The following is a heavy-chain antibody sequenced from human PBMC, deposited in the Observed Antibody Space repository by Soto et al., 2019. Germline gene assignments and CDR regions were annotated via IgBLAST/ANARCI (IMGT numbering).Heavy chain of an antibody. V-gene: IGHV3-74*01. J-gene: IGHJ5*02. CDR2: INSDGSST. Sequence: SLRLSCAASGFTFSSYWMHWFRQAPGKGLVWVSRINSDGSSTSYADSVKGRFTISRDNAKNTLYLQMNSLRAEDTAVYYCAREMQLGALYNWFDPWGQGTLVTVSS. D-gene: IGHD6-6*01. CDR1: GFTFSSYW. CDR3: AREMQLGALYNWFDP.